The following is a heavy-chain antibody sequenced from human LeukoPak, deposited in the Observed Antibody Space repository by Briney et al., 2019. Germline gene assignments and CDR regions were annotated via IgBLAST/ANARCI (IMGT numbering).Heavy chain of an antibody. V-gene: IGHV1-18*01. Sequence: GASVKVSCKASGYTFTSYGISWVRQAPGQGLEWMGWISAYNGNTYSAQKLQDRVTMTTDTSTSTAYVELRSLRSDDTAVYYCARGEYSSLDYWGQGTLVTVSS. D-gene: IGHD6-6*01. CDR2: ISAYNGNT. CDR1: GYTFTSYG. J-gene: IGHJ4*02. CDR3: ARGEYSSLDY.